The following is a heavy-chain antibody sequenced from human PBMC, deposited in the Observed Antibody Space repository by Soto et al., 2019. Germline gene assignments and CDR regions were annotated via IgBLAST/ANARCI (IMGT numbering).Heavy chain of an antibody. CDR3: AREDVVVVPAAQYYYYYGMDV. J-gene: IGHJ6*02. Sequence: ASVKVSCKASGYTFTSYGISWVRQAPGQGLEWMGWISAYNGNTNYAQKLQGRVTMTTGTSTSTAYMELRSLRSDDTAVYYCAREDVVVVPAAQYYYYYGMDVWGQGTTVTVSS. D-gene: IGHD2-2*01. V-gene: IGHV1-18*01. CDR1: GYTFTSYG. CDR2: ISAYNGNT.